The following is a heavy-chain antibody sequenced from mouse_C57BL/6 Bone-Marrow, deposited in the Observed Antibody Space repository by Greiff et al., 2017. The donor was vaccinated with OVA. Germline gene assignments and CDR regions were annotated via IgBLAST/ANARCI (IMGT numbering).Heavy chain of an antibody. D-gene: IGHD2-2*01. CDR1: GYTFTDHT. V-gene: IGHV1-78*01. Sequence: AQLQQSDAGLVKPGASVKISCKVSGYTFTDHTIHWMKQRLELGLGGIGYIYPRVGSTKYNEKLKGKATLTADKSSSTAYMQLNSLTSEDSAVYFCARSGYAWFAYWGQGTLVTVSA. J-gene: IGHJ3*01. CDR3: ARSGYAWFAY. CDR2: IYPRVGST.